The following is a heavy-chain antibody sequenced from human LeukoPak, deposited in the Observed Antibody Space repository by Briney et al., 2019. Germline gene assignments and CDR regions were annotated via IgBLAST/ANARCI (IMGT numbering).Heavy chain of an antibody. CDR3: AREIVVVISRPFDY. CDR1: GFTFSSYA. V-gene: IGHV3-23*01. D-gene: IGHD3-22*01. Sequence: PGGSLRLSCAASGFTFSSYAMSWVRQAPGKGLEWVSAISGSGGSTYYADSVKGRFTISRDNAKNSLYLQMNSLRAEDTAVYFCAREIVVVISRPFDYWGQGTLVTVSS. CDR2: ISGSGGST. J-gene: IGHJ4*02.